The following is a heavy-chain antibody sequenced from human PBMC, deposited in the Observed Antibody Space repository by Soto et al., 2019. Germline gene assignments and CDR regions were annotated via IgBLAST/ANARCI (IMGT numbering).Heavy chain of an antibody. Sequence: QVQLVQSGAEVKKPGASVRVSCKASGYTFTNYAIHWVRQAPGQRLEWMGWINAGSGNTKYSQKFQGRVTITRDTSASAAYMELSSLRSEDTAVYYCARDRSGCFDYWGQGILVTVSS. V-gene: IGHV1-3*01. J-gene: IGHJ4*02. D-gene: IGHD6-19*01. CDR1: GYTFTNYA. CDR3: ARDRSGCFDY. CDR2: INAGSGNT.